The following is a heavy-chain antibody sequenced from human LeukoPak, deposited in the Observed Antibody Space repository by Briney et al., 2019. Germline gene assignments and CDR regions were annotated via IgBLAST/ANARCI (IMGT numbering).Heavy chain of an antibody. Sequence: RASETLSLTCTVSGGSISSYHWSWIRQPPGKRLEWIGYTYYSGSTNYNPSLKSRVTISVDTSKNQFSLKLSSVTAADTAVYYCARRADYGSGSYYNYWGQGTLVTVSS. CDR1: GGSISSYH. V-gene: IGHV4-59*01. D-gene: IGHD3-10*01. CDR3: ARRADYGSGSYYNY. J-gene: IGHJ4*02. CDR2: TYYSGST.